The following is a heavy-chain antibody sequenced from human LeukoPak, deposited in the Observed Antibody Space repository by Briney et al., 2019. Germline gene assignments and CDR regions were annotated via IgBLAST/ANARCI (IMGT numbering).Heavy chain of an antibody. CDR3: AREGTLLGFDP. CDR1: GFSFSRYG. J-gene: IGHJ5*02. Sequence: GGSLRLSCAASGFSFSRYGMHWVRQAPGKGRDGVALILFVGSNEYDEDFVKGRFTISRDNSKNTHYLQMNSLRTENTALYYCAREGTLLGFDPWGQGTLVTVSS. CDR2: ILFVGSNE. D-gene: IGHD1-1*01. V-gene: IGHV3-33*01.